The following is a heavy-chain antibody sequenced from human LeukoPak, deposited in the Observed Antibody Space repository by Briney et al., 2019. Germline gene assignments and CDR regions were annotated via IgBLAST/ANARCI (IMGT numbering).Heavy chain of an antibody. D-gene: IGHD2-8*01. CDR1: GFAFSDSC. CDR3: GRGDVYLVDH. Sequence: GGTLRLSCEGSGFAFSDSCMTWVRRAPGKGLEWVANINQGGSERNHVDSVKGRFTISRDDARTSLFLQMNSLRAEDTGVYYCGRGDVYLVDHWGQGTLVTVST. CDR2: INQGGSER. J-gene: IGHJ4*02. V-gene: IGHV3-7*01.